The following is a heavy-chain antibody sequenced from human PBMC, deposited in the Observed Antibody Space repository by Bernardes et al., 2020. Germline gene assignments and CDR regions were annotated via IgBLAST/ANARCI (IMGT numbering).Heavy chain of an antibody. CDR1: GFTFSSYA. CDR3: AKWDSNKWYDY. V-gene: IGHV3-23*01. Sequence: GGSLRLSCAASGFTFSSYAMSWVRQAPGTGLEWVSTINEGGDNPYYADSVKGRFTISRDNSRNTLYLQMNSLRAEDTAVFYCAKWDSNKWYDYWGQGTLVSGAS. CDR2: INEGGDNP. J-gene: IGHJ4*02. D-gene: IGHD6-13*01.